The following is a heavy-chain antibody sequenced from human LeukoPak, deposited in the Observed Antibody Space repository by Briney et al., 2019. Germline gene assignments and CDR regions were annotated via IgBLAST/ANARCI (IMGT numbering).Heavy chain of an antibody. J-gene: IGHJ4*02. V-gene: IGHV3-23*01. CDR2: ISTTGYST. D-gene: IGHD4-17*01. Sequence: GWSLGLSCAASGFTFSSYAMSWVRQPPGKGLEWVSAISTTGYSTYYADSVKGRFTISRDNSQNTLYLQMNSLRAEDTALYYCARGSYGDYDYWGQGTLVTVSS. CDR3: ARGSYGDYDY. CDR1: GFTFSSYA.